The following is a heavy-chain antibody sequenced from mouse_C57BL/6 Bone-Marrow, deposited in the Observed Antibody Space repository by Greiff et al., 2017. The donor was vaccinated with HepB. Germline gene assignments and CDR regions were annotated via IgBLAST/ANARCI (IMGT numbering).Heavy chain of an antibody. CDR1: GYSITSGYY. D-gene: IGHD1-1*01. J-gene: IGHJ2*01. CDR3: ARGGSSYVSLDY. V-gene: IGHV3-6*01. CDR2: ISYDGSN. Sequence: EVKLLESGPGLVKPSQSLSLTCSVTGYSITSGYYWNWIRQFPGNKLEWMGYISYDGSNNYNPSLKNRISITRDTSKNQFFLKLNSVTTEDTATYYCARGGSSYVSLDYWGQGTTLTVSS.